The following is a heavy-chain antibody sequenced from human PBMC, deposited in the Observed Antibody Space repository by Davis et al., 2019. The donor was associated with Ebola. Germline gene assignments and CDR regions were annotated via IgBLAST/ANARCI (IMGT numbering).Heavy chain of an antibody. V-gene: IGHV3-49*04. CDR1: GFNFGDYA. CDR2: IRSKAYGGKT. CDR3: TRELKQPRPSNYYGMDV. D-gene: IGHD6-6*01. Sequence: SLKTPRTAPGFNFGDYAMNRVRQASGKGLEWVGFIRSKAYGGKTQYAASVKGRFSISRDDSKSIAYMQMNSLKTEATAVYYWTRELKQPRPSNYYGMDVWGQGTTVTDSS. J-gene: IGHJ6*02.